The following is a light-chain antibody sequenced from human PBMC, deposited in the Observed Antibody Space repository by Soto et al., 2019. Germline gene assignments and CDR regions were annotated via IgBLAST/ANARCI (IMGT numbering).Light chain of an antibody. CDR2: EVF. Sequence: QSVLTQPPSASGSPGQSVTISCTATKSDVGVYDFVSWYQHLPGKAPRLISYEVFQRPSGVPDRFSGSKSGNTASLTVSGLQAADEADYFCKSYAGSNTYVFGSGTKVTVL. CDR1: KSDVGVYDF. J-gene: IGLJ1*01. V-gene: IGLV2-8*01. CDR3: KSYAGSNTYV.